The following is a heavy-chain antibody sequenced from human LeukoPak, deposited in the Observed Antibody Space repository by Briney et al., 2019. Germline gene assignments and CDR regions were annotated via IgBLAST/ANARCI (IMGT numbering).Heavy chain of an antibody. D-gene: IGHD1-26*01. J-gene: IGHJ4*02. V-gene: IGHV3-74*01. CDR1: GFIFSSYW. CDR2: IHSDGSIT. CDR3: TRVASYSSTSFDS. Sequence: GGSLRLSCAASGFIFSSYWMHWVRQAPGKGLVWASRIHSDGSITTYADFVKGRFTISRDNAKNTLYLQMNSLRAEDTAVYYWTRVASYSSTSFDSWGQGTLGTVSS.